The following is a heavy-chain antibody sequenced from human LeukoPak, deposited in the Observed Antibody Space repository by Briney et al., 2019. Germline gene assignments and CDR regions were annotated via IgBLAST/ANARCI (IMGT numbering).Heavy chain of an antibody. D-gene: IGHD5-12*01. CDR1: AGSISTYY. CDR2: IYHSGST. Sequence: PSETLSLTCTLSAGSISTYYWSWIRQPPGKGLEWIGYIYHSGSTNYNPSLKSRVTISVDTSKNQFSLKLSSVTAADTAVYYCARGGGYASPIGYWGQGALVIVSS. CDR3: ARGGGYASPIGY. V-gene: IGHV4-59*01. J-gene: IGHJ4*02.